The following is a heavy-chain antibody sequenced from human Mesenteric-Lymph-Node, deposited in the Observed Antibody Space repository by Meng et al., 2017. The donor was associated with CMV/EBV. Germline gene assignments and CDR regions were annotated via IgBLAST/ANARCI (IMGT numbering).Heavy chain of an antibody. CDR2: ISNSGAT. D-gene: IGHD6-13*01. CDR3: ARDQGFSWYPADY. CDR1: GYTFTDHY. Sequence: ASVTVSCKASGYTFTDHYMHWVRQAPGQGIEWMGWISNSGATNYAQKFQGRVSMTRDSSINTAYMELNWLTSDDTAVYYCARDQGFSWYPADYWGQGTLVTVSS. J-gene: IGHJ4*02. V-gene: IGHV1-2*02.